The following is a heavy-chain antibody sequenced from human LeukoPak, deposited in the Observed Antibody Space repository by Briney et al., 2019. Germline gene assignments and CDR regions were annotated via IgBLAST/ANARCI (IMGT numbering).Heavy chain of an antibody. V-gene: IGHV3-64*01. CDR2: ISSSGGNT. J-gene: IGHJ3*02. Sequence: GGSLRLSCTASGFPFSDYAMSWFRQAPGKGLEYVSAISSSGGNTYYAISVKGRFTISRDNSKNTLYLQMGSLRAEDMAVYYCARVKVSGGFDIWGQGTMVTVSS. D-gene: IGHD4-23*01. CDR3: ARVKVSGGFDI. CDR1: GFPFSDYA.